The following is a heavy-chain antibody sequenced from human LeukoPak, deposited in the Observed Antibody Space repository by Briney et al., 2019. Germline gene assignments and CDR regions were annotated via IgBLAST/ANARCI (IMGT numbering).Heavy chain of an antibody. CDR2: ISGSSGST. CDR3: ARDQGENYDSSGYYPY. D-gene: IGHD3-22*01. Sequence: GGSLRLSCAASGFTFSNYYMSWIRQAPGKGLEWVSYISGSSGSTNYADSVMGRFTISRDNGKNSLYLQMNSLRAEDTAVYYCARDQGENYDSSGYYPYWGQGTLITVSS. J-gene: IGHJ4*02. V-gene: IGHV3-11*06. CDR1: GFTFSNYY.